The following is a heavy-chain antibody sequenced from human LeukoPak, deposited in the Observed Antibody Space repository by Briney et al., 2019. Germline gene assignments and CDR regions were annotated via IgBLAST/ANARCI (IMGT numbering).Heavy chain of an antibody. J-gene: IGHJ3*02. CDR3: ARDLLEIVGATNAFDI. CDR1: GFTFSSYS. CDR2: ISSSGSTI. D-gene: IGHD1-26*01. V-gene: IGHV3-48*04. Sequence: GGSLRLSCAASGFTFSSYSMSWIRQAPGKGLEWVSYISSSGSTIYYADSVKGRFTISRDNAKNSLYLQMNSLRAEDTAVYYCARDLLEIVGATNAFDIWGQGTMVTVSS.